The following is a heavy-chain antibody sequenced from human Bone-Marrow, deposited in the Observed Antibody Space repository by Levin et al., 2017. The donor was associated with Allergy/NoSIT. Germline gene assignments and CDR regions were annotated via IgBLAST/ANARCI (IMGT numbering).Heavy chain of an antibody. J-gene: IGHJ4*02. CDR2: IHYRGTS. Sequence: PSETLSLTCTVSGDSISNNAYYWAWIREPPRMGLEWIGAIHYRGTSYYNPSLKSRVTISEDTSKNQISLKLSSMTAADTAVYYCARFYGRPPQNFDSWGQGILVTVSS. V-gene: IGHV4-39*01. D-gene: IGHD2-15*01. CDR1: GDSISNNAYY. CDR3: ARFYGRPPQNFDS.